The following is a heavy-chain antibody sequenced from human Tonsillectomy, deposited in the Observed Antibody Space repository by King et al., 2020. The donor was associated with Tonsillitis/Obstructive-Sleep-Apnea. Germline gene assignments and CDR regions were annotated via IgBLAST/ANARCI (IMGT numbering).Heavy chain of an antibody. V-gene: IGHV5-10-1*01. CDR1: GYSFTNYW. CDR2: FDPSDSDT. D-gene: IGHD1-26*01. J-gene: IGHJ6*02. CDR3: VRMGPVGPSVVGTGYYYGMDV. Sequence: QLVQSGAEVKKPGEYLRSSCKGSGYSFTNYWISWVRHVHGKGLEWMGRFDPSDSDTNFSPSFQGHVTFSGDKSISTAYLQWSSLKASDTAMYYCVRMGPVGPSVVGTGYYYGMDVWGQGTTVTVSS.